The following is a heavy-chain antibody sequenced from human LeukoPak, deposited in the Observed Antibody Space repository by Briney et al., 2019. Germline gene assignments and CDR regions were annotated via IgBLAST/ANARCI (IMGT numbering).Heavy chain of an antibody. J-gene: IGHJ5*02. CDR3: ARDKVAAGYNWFDP. CDR2: INTNTGNP. D-gene: IGHD6-13*01. V-gene: IGHV7-4-1*02. Sequence: ASVKVSCKASGYTFTTYAMNWVRQAPGQGLEWMGWINTNTGNPTYAQGFTGRFVFSLDTSVSTAYLQISSLKAEDTAAYYCARDKVAAGYNWFDPWGQGTLVTVSS. CDR1: GYTFTTYA.